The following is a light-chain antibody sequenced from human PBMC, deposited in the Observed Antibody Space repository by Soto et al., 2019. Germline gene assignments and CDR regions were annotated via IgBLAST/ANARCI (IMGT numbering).Light chain of an antibody. J-gene: IGLJ1*01. V-gene: IGLV2-14*03. CDR1: GSDVRGNKY. CDR3: SAFTGTTYV. CDR2: DVS. Sequence: QSALTQPASMSGSPGQSITISCTGTGSDVRGNKYVSRYQHYPGKAPKLMISDVSNRPSGVSDRFSGSKSGDTASLTISGLQAEDEADYYCSAFTGTTYVFGTGTKLTVL.